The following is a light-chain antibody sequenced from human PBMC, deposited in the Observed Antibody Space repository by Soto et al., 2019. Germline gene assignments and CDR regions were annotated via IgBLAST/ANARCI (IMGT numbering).Light chain of an antibody. Sequence: DIQMTQSPSTLSASVGDRVTITCRASQTIGSWLAWYQQKPGKAPKLLIYEASTLGSGVPSRFSVIGSGLEFALASSVLQPDHVASYHCQKHNIYWTFGQGTKVEIK. CDR2: EAS. V-gene: IGKV1-5*03. CDR3: QKHNIYWT. J-gene: IGKJ1*01. CDR1: QTIGSW.